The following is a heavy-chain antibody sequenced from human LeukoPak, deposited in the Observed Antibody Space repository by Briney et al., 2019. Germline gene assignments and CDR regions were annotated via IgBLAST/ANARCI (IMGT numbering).Heavy chain of an antibody. D-gene: IGHD1-14*01. V-gene: IGHV3-7*05. CDR1: GFTFNNYW. CDR2: IREDGSEK. Sequence: GGSLRLSCVASGFTFNNYWMNWVRQAPGRGLEWVANIREDGSEKNYLDSVKGRFTISRENAKNSLYLQMDNLRAEDTAVYYCATDRREEPSNFDRNRFAYWGQGTLVTVSP. J-gene: IGHJ4*02. CDR3: ATDRREEPSNFDRNRFAY.